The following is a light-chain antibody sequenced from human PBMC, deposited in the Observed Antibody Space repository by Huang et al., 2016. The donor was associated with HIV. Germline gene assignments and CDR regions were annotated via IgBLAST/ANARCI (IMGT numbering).Light chain of an antibody. V-gene: IGKV1-17*03. CDR2: AAS. Sequence: EIQLTQSPSAMSASVGDRVSITCRASQDISNYLAWFQQKPGGAPKRLIYAASSLQSGVPSRFSGSRSGTKFTLTISNLQPEDFATYYCLQHHGYPRTFGQGTNV. CDR3: LQHHGYPRT. J-gene: IGKJ1*01. CDR1: QDISNY.